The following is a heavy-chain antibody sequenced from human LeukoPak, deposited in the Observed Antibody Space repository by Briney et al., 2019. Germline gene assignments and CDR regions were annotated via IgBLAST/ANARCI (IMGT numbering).Heavy chain of an antibody. CDR3: AREPYDFWSGYYTSHAFDI. J-gene: IGHJ3*02. D-gene: IGHD3-3*01. CDR1: GGSISSYY. Sequence: TSETLSLTCTASGGSISSYYWSWIRQPPGKGLEWIGYIYYSGSTNYNPSLKSRVTISVDTSKNQFSLKLSSVTAADTAVYYCAREPYDFWSGYYTSHAFDIWGQGTMVTVSS. CDR2: IYYSGST. V-gene: IGHV4-59*01.